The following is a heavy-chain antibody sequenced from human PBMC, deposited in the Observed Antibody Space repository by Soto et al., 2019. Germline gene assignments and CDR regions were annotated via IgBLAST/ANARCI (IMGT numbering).Heavy chain of an antibody. J-gene: IGHJ5*02. V-gene: IGHV4-59*08. D-gene: IGHD3-16*01. Sequence: QVQLQESGPGLVKPSETLSLTCTVSGGSISSYYWCWIRQPPGKGLEWIGYIYYSGSTNYNPSLKIRVTISVDTSKNQCSLKLSAVTAADTGVYCCARQGDDTFDRFDPWGQGTLVTVSS. CDR3: ARQGDDTFDRFDP. CDR1: GGSISSYY. CDR2: IYYSGST.